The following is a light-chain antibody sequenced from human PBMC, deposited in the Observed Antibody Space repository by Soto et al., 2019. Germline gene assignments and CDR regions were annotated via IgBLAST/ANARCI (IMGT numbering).Light chain of an antibody. CDR2: DAS. CDR3: QQYNSYRRT. Sequence: DIQMTQSPSTLSASVGDRVTITCRASQSISSWLAWYQQKPGKATKLLIYDASSLESVVPSRFSGSGSGTEFTLTISSLQPDDFATYYCQQYNSYRRTFGQGTKVEIK. J-gene: IGKJ1*01. CDR1: QSISSW. V-gene: IGKV1-5*01.